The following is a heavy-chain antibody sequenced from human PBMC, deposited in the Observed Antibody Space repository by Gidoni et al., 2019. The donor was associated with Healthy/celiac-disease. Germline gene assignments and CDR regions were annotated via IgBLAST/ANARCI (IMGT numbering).Heavy chain of an antibody. J-gene: IGHJ3*02. CDR1: GGSISSYY. CDR2: IYYSGST. D-gene: IGHD3-16*01. Sequence: QVQLQESGPGLVKPSETLSLTCTVSGGSISSYYWSWIRQPPGKGLECIGYIYYSGSTNYNPSLKSRVTISVDTSKNQFSLKLSSVTAADTAVYYCARAWGGTLHAFDIWGQGTMVTVSS. CDR3: ARAWGGTLHAFDI. V-gene: IGHV4-59*01.